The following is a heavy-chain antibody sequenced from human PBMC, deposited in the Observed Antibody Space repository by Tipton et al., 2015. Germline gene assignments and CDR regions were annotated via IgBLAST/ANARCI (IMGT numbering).Heavy chain of an antibody. Sequence: TPSLTCAISGGSIRDVGYYWGWIRQHPGKGLEWIGYIYFTGSTYYNPSLKSRVSISIDTSKNQFSLKLSSVTAADTAVYYCARVSTFLNWFDPWGQGTLVTVSS. CDR1: GGSIRDVGYY. CDR2: IYFTGST. J-gene: IGHJ5*02. D-gene: IGHD3-16*01. V-gene: IGHV4-31*11. CDR3: ARVSTFLNWFDP.